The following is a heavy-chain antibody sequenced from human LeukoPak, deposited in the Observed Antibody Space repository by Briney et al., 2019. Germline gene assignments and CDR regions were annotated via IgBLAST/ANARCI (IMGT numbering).Heavy chain of an antibody. V-gene: IGHV3-21*01. Sequence: GGSLRLSCAASGFTFSTYSMNWVRQAPGKGLEWVSFISTSSSYIYYADSVKGRFTISRDNSKNSLYLQMNSLRAEDTAVYCARDQDWNDRGGLDYWGQGTLVIVSS. D-gene: IGHD1-1*01. CDR2: ISTSSSYI. CDR3: ARDQDWNDRGGLDY. J-gene: IGHJ4*02. CDR1: GFTFSTYS.